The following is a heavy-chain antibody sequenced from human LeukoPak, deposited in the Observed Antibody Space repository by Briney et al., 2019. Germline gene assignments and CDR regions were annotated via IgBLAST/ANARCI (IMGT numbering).Heavy chain of an antibody. CDR3: TTVITMLRGLHTSDY. D-gene: IGHD3-10*01. J-gene: IGHJ4*02. V-gene: IGHV3-49*03. CDR1: GFTFGDYA. Sequence: GGSLRLSCTASGFTFGDYAMSWFRQAPGKGLEWVGFIRSKAYGGTTEYAASVKGRFTISRDDSKSIAYLQMNSLKTEDTAVYYCTTVITMLRGLHTSDYWGQGTPVTVSS. CDR2: IRSKAYGGTT.